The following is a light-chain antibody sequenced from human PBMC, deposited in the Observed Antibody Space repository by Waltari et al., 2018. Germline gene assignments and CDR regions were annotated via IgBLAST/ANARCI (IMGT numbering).Light chain of an antibody. Sequence: DIQMTHSPTSLSASVGDRVTITCRASQSISSYLNWYQQKPGKAPKVLIYAASSLQSGVPSRFSGSGSGTDFTLTISSRQPEDFATYYCQQSYSIPRTFGPGTKVDIK. CDR2: AAS. CDR1: QSISSY. V-gene: IGKV1-39*01. CDR3: QQSYSIPRT. J-gene: IGKJ3*01.